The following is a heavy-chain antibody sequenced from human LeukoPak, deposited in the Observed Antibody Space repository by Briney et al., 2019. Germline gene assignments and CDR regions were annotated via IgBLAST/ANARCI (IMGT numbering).Heavy chain of an antibody. Sequence: SVKVSCKASGGTFSSYAFSWVRQAPGQGLEWMGRIIPIFGTTNYAQKFQGRVTITADESPSTAYMELNSLGSEDTAVYYCARGSPPFYHSSGYYGTFDIWGQGTLVTVSS. D-gene: IGHD3-22*01. J-gene: IGHJ4*02. V-gene: IGHV1-69*13. CDR3: ARGSPPFYHSSGYYGTFDI. CDR2: IIPIFGTT. CDR1: GGTFSSYA.